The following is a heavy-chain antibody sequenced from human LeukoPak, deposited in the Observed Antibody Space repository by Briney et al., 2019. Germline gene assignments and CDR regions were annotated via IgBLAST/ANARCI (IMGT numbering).Heavy chain of an antibody. CDR1: GFTFSSYS. J-gene: IGHJ4*02. V-gene: IGHV3-48*04. Sequence: GGTLRLSCAASGFTFSSYSMNWVRQAPGKGLEWVSYISSSSSSIYYADSVKGRFTISRDNAKNSLYLQMNSLRAEDTAVYYCARPESPSWFNPTPFDYWGQGTLVTVSS. CDR2: ISSSSSSI. CDR3: ARPESPSWFNPTPFDY. D-gene: IGHD6-13*01.